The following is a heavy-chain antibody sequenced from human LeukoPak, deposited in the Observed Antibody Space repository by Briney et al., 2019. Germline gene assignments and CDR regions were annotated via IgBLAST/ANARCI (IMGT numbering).Heavy chain of an antibody. CDR3: VRDLHWGGFDV. J-gene: IGHJ3*01. D-gene: IGHD7-27*01. Sequence: GGSLRLSCAASGFTFSTYGMNWVRQAPGKGLEWVSGISPSGDITYYADSVMGRFSISRDNPKSTVSLQMSSLRAEDTALYYCVRDLHWGGFDVWGQGAMVTVSS. CDR1: GFTFSTYG. V-gene: IGHV3-23*01. CDR2: ISPSGDIT.